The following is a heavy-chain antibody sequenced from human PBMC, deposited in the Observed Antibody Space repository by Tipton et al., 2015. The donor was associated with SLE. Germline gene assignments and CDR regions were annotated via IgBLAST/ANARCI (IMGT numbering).Heavy chain of an antibody. D-gene: IGHD4-17*01. CDR2: MNPKSGNR. V-gene: IGHV1-8*01. Sequence: QLVQSGAEVKKPGASVKVSCKASGYTFTSLDINWVRQATGQGLEWMGWMNPKSGNRGYAQKFQGRVSMTRNTSISTAYMELSSLRADDTAVYYCVRGVTTRFGSWGQGTTVTVAS. CDR1: GYTFTSLD. CDR3: VRGVTTRFGS. J-gene: IGHJ6*02.